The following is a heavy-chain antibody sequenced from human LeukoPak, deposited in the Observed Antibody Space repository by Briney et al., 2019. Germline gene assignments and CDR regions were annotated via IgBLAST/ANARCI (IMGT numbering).Heavy chain of an antibody. J-gene: IGHJ4*02. D-gene: IGHD6-19*01. CDR1: GLTCSSYG. Sequence: GGSLRLSCAASGLTCSSYGMHWVRQAPGKGLEWVAVISYDGSNKYYVDSVKGRFTISRDNSKNTLYLQMNSLRAEDTAVYYCATLERGYAVAVDYWGQGTLVTVSS. CDR3: ATLERGYAVAVDY. CDR2: ISYDGSNK. V-gene: IGHV3-30*03.